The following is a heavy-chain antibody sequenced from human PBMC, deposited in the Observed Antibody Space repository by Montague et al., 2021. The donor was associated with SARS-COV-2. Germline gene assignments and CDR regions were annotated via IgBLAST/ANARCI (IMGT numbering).Heavy chain of an antibody. D-gene: IGHD1-26*01. Sequence: SVKVSCKASGYTFTSYGISWLRQAPGQGLEWMGWISDYNGNTNYAQKLQGRVTMITDTSTSTAYMELRSLRSDDTAVYYCARDNWELLGPDYWGQGTLVTVSS. CDR3: ARDNWELLGPDY. CDR1: GYTFTSYG. V-gene: IGHV1-18*01. CDR2: ISDYNGNT. J-gene: IGHJ4*02.